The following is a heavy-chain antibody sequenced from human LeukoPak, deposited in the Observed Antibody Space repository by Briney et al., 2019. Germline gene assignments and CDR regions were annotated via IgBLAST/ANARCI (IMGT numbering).Heavy chain of an antibody. CDR2: IYYSGST. D-gene: IGHD3-22*01. CDR3: ARDRSPEGYYDSSHWDYYHGMDV. V-gene: IGHV4-59*01. Sequence: SETLSLTCTVSGGSISNYYWSWIRQPPGKGLGWIGYIYYSGSTNYNPSLKSRVTISVDTSKNQFSLNLSSVTAADTAMYYCARDRSPEGYYDSSHWDYYHGMDVWGQGTTVTVSS. CDR1: GGSISNYY. J-gene: IGHJ6*02.